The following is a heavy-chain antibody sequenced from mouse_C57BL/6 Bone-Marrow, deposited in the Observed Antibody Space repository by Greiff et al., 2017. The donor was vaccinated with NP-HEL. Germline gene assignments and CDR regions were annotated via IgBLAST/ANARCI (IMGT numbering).Heavy chain of an antibody. Sequence: VQLKESGPELVKPGASVKISCKASGYSFTGYYMNWVKQSPEKSLEWIGEINPSTGGTTYNQKFKAKATLTVDKSSSTAYMQLKGLTSEDSAVYYCAREGGFDSSGYDYWGQGTTLTVSS. V-gene: IGHV1-42*01. CDR1: GYSFTGYY. CDR3: AREGGFDSSGYDY. CDR2: INPSTGGT. D-gene: IGHD3-2*02. J-gene: IGHJ2*01.